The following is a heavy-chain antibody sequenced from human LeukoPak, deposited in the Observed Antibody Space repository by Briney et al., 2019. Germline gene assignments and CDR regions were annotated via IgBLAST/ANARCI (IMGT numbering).Heavy chain of an antibody. Sequence: GGSLRLSCAASGFTFSDYSMKGVRQAPGKGLEWISYIGIESGNTNYADSVKGRFTISGDKAKNSLYLQMNSLRVEDTAAYYCARDYKYAFDNWGQGTLVTVSS. CDR1: GFTFSDYS. D-gene: IGHD5-24*01. V-gene: IGHV3-48*01. J-gene: IGHJ4*02. CDR3: ARDYKYAFDN. CDR2: IGIESGNT.